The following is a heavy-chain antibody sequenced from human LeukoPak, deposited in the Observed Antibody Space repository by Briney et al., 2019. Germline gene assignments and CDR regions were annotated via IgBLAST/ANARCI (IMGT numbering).Heavy chain of an antibody. D-gene: IGHD1-26*01. CDR2: IRSKANSYAT. CDR3: TRRLVGATTGDY. CDR1: GFTFSGSA. Sequence: GGSLRLSCAASGFTFSGSAMHWVRQASGKGLEWVGRIRSKANSYATAYAASVKGRFTISRDDSKNTAYLQMNSLKTEDTAVYYRTRRLVGATTGDYWGQGTLVTVSS. J-gene: IGHJ4*02. V-gene: IGHV3-73*01.